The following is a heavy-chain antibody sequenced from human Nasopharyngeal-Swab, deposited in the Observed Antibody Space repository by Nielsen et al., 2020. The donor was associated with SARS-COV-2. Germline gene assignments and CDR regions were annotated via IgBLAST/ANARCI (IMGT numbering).Heavy chain of an antibody. D-gene: IGHD3-10*01. V-gene: IGHV3-30*18. CDR2: ISYDGSNK. J-gene: IGHJ4*02. CDR3: AKGSRSEYYFDY. Sequence: WIRQPPGKGLEWVAVISYDGSNKYYADPVKGRFTISRDNSKNTLYLQMNSLRAEDTAVYYCAKGSRSEYYFDYWGQGTLVTVSS.